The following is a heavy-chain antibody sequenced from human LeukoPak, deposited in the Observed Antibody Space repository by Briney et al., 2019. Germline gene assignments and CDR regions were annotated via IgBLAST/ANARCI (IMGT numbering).Heavy chain of an antibody. CDR1: GFTFSDYY. D-gene: IGHD3-22*01. V-gene: IGHV3-11*01. Sequence: GGSLRLSCAASGFTFSDYYMSWIRQAPGKGLEWVSYISSSGSTIHYADSVKGRFTISRDNAKNSLYLQMNSLRAEDTAVYYCARDQPPYYYDSSGYRWFDPWGQGTLVTVSS. CDR3: ARDQPPYYYDSSGYRWFDP. CDR2: ISSSGSTI. J-gene: IGHJ5*02.